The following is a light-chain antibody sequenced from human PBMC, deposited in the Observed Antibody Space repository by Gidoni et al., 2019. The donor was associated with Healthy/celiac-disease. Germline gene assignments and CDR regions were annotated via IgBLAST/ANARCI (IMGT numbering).Light chain of an antibody. J-gene: IGLJ3*02. V-gene: IGLV1-47*01. Sequence: QSVLTQPPSASGTPGPTDTISCSGSSSNIGSNYVYWYQQLPGTAHKLLIYKNNQRTSGVPDRFSGSKSGTSASLAISGLRSEDEADYYCAAWDDSLSGRVFGGGTKLTVL. CDR3: AAWDDSLSGRV. CDR2: KNN. CDR1: SSNIGSNY.